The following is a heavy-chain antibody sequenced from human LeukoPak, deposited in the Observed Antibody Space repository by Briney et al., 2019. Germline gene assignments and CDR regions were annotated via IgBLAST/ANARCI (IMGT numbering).Heavy chain of an antibody. V-gene: IGHV3-30*18. CDR2: ISYEGSNK. Sequence: GGSLRLSCAASGFTFSSYGMHWVRQAPGKGLEWVAVISYEGSNKYYADSVKGRFTISRDNSKNTLYLQMNSLRAEDTAVYYCAKEARLHYDILTGYYITGFDYWGQGTLVTVSS. D-gene: IGHD3-9*01. CDR1: GFTFSSYG. CDR3: AKEARLHYDILTGYYITGFDY. J-gene: IGHJ4*02.